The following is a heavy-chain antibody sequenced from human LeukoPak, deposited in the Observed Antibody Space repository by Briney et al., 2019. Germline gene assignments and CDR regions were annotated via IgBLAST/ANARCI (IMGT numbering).Heavy chain of an antibody. CDR2: ISAYNGNT. CDR1: GYTFANYG. J-gene: IGHJ6*02. D-gene: IGHD3-3*01. V-gene: IGHV1-18*01. Sequence: ASVKVSCKASGYTFANYGISWVRQAPGQGLEWMGWISAYNGNTNYAQKLQGRVTMTTDTSTSTAYMELRSLRSDDTAVYYCASGRGITIFGVVTKDYYYGMDVWGQGTTVTVSS. CDR3: ASGRGITIFGVVTKDYYYGMDV.